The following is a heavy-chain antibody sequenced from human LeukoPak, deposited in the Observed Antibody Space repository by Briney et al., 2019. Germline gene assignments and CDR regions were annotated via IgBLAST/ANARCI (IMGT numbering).Heavy chain of an antibody. J-gene: IGHJ4*02. CDR1: GFAFSSNA. CDR2: ISGSGSVQ. CDR3: ARDWGGALTGFD. Sequence: GGSLRLSCAASGFAFSSNAMTWVRQAPGKGLEWLSYISGSGSVQYYADSVKGRFTISRDNAKNSLYLQMNSLRVEDTAVYYCARDWGGALTGFDWGQGTLVTVSS. V-gene: IGHV3-48*01. D-gene: IGHD3-9*01.